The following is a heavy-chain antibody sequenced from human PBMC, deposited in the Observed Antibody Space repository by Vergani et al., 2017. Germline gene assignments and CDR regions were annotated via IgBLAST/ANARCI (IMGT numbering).Heavy chain of an antibody. D-gene: IGHD3-16*01. J-gene: IGHJ6*03. V-gene: IGHV4-59*01. CDR2: IYYSGST. CDR3: ARAVGGRIWGVWYYYYYMDV. CDR1: GGSISSYY. Sequence: QVQLQESGPGLVKPSETLSLTCTVSGGSISSYYWSWIRQPPGKGLEWIGYIYYSGSTNYNPSLKSRVTISVDTSKNQFSLKLSSVTAADTAVYYCARAVGGRIWGVWYYYYYMDVWGKGTTVTVSS.